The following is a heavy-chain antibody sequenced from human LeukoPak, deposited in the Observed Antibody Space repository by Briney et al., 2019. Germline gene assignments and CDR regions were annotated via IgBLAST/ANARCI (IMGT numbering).Heavy chain of an antibody. Sequence: ASVKVSCKASGYTFTSYDINWVRQATGQGLEWMGIINPSGAGTSYAQKFQGRVTMTRDTSTSTVYMELSSLRSEDTAVYYCARDQDVNYDFWSGYHWFDPWGQGTLVTVSS. J-gene: IGHJ5*02. CDR1: GYTFTSYD. CDR3: ARDQDVNYDFWSGYHWFDP. V-gene: IGHV1-46*01. D-gene: IGHD3-3*01. CDR2: INPSGAGT.